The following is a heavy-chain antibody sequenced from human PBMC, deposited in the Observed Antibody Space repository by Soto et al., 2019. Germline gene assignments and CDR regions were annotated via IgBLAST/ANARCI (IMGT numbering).Heavy chain of an antibody. Sequence: LRLSCAASVFTFSIYAMTWVRQAPGKGLEWVSTISGSGHSTYYADSVKGRFTISRDNSKNTLYLQMNSLRAEDTAVYFCARSIAAAGTEYYWGQGTLVTVSS. CDR2: ISGSGHST. V-gene: IGHV3-23*01. D-gene: IGHD6-13*01. CDR3: ARSIAAAGTEYY. J-gene: IGHJ4*02. CDR1: VFTFSIYA.